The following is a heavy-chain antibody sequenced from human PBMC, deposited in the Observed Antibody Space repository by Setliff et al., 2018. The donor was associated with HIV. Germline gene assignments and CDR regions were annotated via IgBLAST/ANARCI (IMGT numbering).Heavy chain of an antibody. CDR1: GFTFSSYS. CDR2: ISGSGDST. CDR3: ARGDFYDSSGYFTDAFDI. D-gene: IGHD3-22*01. Sequence: GESLKISCAASGFTFSSYSMNWVRQAPGKGLEWVSAISGSGDSTFYADSVQGRFTISRDNSKNTLYLQMNSLRAEDTAVYYCARGDFYDSSGYFTDAFDIWGQGTMVTVSS. J-gene: IGHJ3*02. V-gene: IGHV3-23*01.